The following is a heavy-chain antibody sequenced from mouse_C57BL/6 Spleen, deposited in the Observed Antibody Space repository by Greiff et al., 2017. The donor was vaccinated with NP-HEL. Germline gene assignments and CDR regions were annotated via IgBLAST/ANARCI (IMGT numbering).Heavy chain of an antibody. D-gene: IGHD2-4*01. CDR3: AREDYVYAMDY. Sequence: EVQLVESEGGLVQPGSSMKLSCTASGFTFSDYYMAWVRQVPEKGLEWVANINYDGSSTYYLDSLKSRFIISRDNAKNILYLQMSSLKSEDTATYYCAREDYVYAMDYWGQGTSVTVSS. J-gene: IGHJ4*01. CDR2: INYDGSST. CDR1: GFTFSDYY. V-gene: IGHV5-16*01.